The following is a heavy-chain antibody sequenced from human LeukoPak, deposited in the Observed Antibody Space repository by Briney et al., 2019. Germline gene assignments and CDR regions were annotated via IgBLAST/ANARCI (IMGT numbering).Heavy chain of an antibody. V-gene: IGHV1-69*13. J-gene: IGHJ6*03. CDR1: GGTFSSYA. CDR3: ARGPEMPGVYYYYMDV. CDR2: IIPIFGTA. D-gene: IGHD5-24*01. Sequence: SVKVPCKASGGTFSSYAISWVRQAPGQGLEWMGGIIPIFGTANYAQKFQGRVTITADESTSTAYMELSSLRSEDTAVYYCARGPEMPGVYYYYMDVWGKGTTVTVSS.